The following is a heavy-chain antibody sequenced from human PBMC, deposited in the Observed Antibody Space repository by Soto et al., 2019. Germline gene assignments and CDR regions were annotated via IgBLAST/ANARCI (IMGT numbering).Heavy chain of an antibody. V-gene: IGHV4-59*01. D-gene: IGHD3-22*01. CDR3: ARDLRADRSGYWFNRFDP. CDR1: GGSISSYY. CDR2: IYYSGST. J-gene: IGHJ5*02. Sequence: ETLSLTCTVSGGSISSYYWSWIRQPPGKGLEWIGYIYYSGSTNYNPSLKSRVTISVDTSKNQFSLKISSVTAADTAVYYCARDLRADRSGYWFNRFDPWGQGTLVTVSS.